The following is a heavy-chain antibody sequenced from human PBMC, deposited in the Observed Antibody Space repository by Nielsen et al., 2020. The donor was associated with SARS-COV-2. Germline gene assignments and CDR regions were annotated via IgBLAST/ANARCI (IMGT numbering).Heavy chain of an antibody. CDR3: SGVLYGPRGHMDV. CDR2: ISHCGLT. V-gene: IGHV4-30-4*01. Sequence: SETLSLTCTVSGASMSSGDYHWSWVRQTPAKGLEWLAFISHCGLTYYNPSLQSPVIISQDTSNHQFYLQVPSVTAAETAVYFCSGVLYGPRGHMDVWGLGTTVTVSS. J-gene: IGHJ6*02. CDR1: GASMSSGDYH. D-gene: IGHD3-10*01.